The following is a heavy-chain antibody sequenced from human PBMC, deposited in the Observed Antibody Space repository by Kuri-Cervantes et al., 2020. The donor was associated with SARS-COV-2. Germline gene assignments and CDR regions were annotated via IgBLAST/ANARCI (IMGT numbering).Heavy chain of an antibody. CDR1: GSTFSSYA. Sequence: ASVKVSCKASGSTFSSYAISWVRQAPGQGLEWMGGIIPIFGTANYAQKFQGRVTITTDESTSTAYMELSSLRSEDTAVYYCARDIVEWETTDYYMDVWGKGTTVTVSS. D-gene: IGHD1-26*01. CDR3: ARDIVEWETTDYYMDV. V-gene: IGHV1-69*05. CDR2: IIPIFGTA. J-gene: IGHJ6*03.